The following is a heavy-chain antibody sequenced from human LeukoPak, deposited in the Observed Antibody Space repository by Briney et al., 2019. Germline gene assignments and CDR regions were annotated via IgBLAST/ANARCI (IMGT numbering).Heavy chain of an antibody. Sequence: GGSLRLSCAASGFTFSNAWMSWVRQAPGKGLEWVANIKQDGSEKYYVDSVKGRFTISRDNAKNSLYLQMNSLRAEDTAVYYCARDPYGGYDYWGQGTLVTVSS. CDR1: GFTFSNAW. D-gene: IGHD5-12*01. CDR3: ARDPYGGYDY. CDR2: IKQDGSEK. J-gene: IGHJ4*02. V-gene: IGHV3-7*01.